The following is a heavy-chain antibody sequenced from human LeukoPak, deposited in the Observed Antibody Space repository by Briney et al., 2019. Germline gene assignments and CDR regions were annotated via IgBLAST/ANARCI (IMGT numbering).Heavy chain of an antibody. CDR1: GGSISSGSYY. D-gene: IGHD5-18*01. CDR2: IYYSGST. CDR3: ASRYSYGSKWFDP. J-gene: IGHJ5*02. V-gene: IGHV4-39*07. Sequence: SETLSLTCTVSGGSISSGSYYWGWIRQPPVKGLEWIGSIYYSGSTYYNPSLKSRVTISVDTSKKQFSLKLSSVTAADTAVYYCASRYSYGSKWFDPWGQGTLVTVSS.